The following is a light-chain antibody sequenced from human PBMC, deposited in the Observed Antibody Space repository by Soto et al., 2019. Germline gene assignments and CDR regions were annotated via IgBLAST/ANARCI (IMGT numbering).Light chain of an antibody. V-gene: IGKV3-20*01. CDR2: VAS. CDR3: QHYGDSSWT. J-gene: IGKJ1*01. CDR1: QSVASLY. Sequence: EIVLTQSPDTLSLSPGERATLSCRASQSVASLYLAWYKQKPDQAPRLLIFVASSRASGISDRFSGSGSGTDFTLTISRLEPEDFALYYCQHYGDSSWTFGQGTKVDIK.